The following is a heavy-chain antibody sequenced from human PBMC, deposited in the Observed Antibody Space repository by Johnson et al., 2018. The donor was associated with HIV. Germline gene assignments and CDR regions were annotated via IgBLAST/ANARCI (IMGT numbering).Heavy chain of an antibody. V-gene: IGHV3-23*04. CDR2: ISGSGGST. Sequence: VQLVESGGGVVQPGRSLRLSCAASGFTFSVYWMSWVRQAPGKGLEWVSAISGSGGSTYYADSVKGRFTISRDNSKNTLYLQMNSLRAEDTAVYYCAKGIVVGVRAFDIWGQGTMVTVSS. CDR1: GFTFSVYW. D-gene: IGHD3-22*01. CDR3: AKGIVVGVRAFDI. J-gene: IGHJ3*02.